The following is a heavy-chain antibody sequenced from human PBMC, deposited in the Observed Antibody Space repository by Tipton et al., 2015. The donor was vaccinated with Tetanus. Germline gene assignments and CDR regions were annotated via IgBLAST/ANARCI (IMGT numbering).Heavy chain of an antibody. Sequence: TLSLTCTVSGGSISSSSYYWGWIRQPPGKGLEWIGSIYYSGSTYYNPSLKSRVTISVDTSKNQFSLKLSSVTAADTAVYYCARDAIFDPWGLGILVIVSS. CDR2: IYYSGST. CDR3: ARDAIFDP. CDR1: GGSISSSSYY. J-gene: IGHJ5*02. V-gene: IGHV4-39*02.